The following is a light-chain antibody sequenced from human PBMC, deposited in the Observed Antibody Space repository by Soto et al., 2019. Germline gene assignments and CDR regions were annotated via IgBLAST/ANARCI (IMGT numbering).Light chain of an antibody. J-gene: IGKJ1*01. CDR3: LQSYNNPWT. Sequence: DIQMNQSPSSLSASVGYRFTITCRASQSIARYLSWYQQKQGKAPALLIHTASSLQSGVPSRLSGSGYGTDFTITISSMQPEDFATYYCLQSYNNPWTFGQGTKVDIK. CDR2: TAS. CDR1: QSIARY. V-gene: IGKV1-39*01.